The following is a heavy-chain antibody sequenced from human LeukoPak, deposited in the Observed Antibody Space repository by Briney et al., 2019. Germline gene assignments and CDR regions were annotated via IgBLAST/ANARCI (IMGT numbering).Heavy chain of an antibody. D-gene: IGHD1-26*01. Sequence: PETLSLTCTVSGGSISRYYWRSIRPPAGKGLEWIGRIYTSGSTNYNPSLKSRVTMSVDTSKNQFSLKLSSVTAADTAVYYCARDRNSGSHYAFDIWGQGTMVTVSS. CDR3: ARDRNSGSHYAFDI. V-gene: IGHV4-4*07. CDR1: GGSISRYY. J-gene: IGHJ3*02. CDR2: IYTSGST.